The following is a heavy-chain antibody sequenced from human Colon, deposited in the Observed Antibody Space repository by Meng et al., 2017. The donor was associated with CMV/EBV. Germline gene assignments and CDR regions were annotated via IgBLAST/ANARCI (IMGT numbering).Heavy chain of an antibody. Sequence: GSLRLSCTVSGGSVSSSGYSENYYWDWFRQPPGKGLEWLGSFSYSGGTNFNSSLMSRLAISVDTSKNQFSLSMTSVTAADTAVYYCARDPYDFWSGAPVWGRGTLVTVSS. V-gene: IGHV4-39*07. CDR2: FSYSGGT. J-gene: IGHJ4*02. D-gene: IGHD3-3*01. CDR3: ARDPYDFWSGAPV. CDR1: GGSVSSSGYSENYY.